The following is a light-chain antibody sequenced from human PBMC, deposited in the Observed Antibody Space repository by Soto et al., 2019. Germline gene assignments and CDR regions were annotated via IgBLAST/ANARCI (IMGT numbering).Light chain of an antibody. CDR3: QQYHTSPIT. Sequence: EIVLTQSPGTLSLSPGESATLSCRASQSVTSSYLAWYQQQPGQTPRLLIYGASIRATGIPDRFSGSGSGTDFTLTISRLEPEDFAVYYCQQYHTSPITFGQGTRLEI. V-gene: IGKV3-20*01. J-gene: IGKJ5*01. CDR1: QSVTSSY. CDR2: GAS.